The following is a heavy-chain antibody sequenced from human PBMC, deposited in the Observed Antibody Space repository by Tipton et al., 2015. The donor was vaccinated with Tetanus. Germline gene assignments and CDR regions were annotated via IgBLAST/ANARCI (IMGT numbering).Heavy chain of an antibody. V-gene: IGHV1-2*04. J-gene: IGHJ4*02. CDR2: INPYSGVT. D-gene: IGHD1-7*01. Sequence: QSGPEVKKPGTSVKVSCKASGYSFTGFYIQWVRQAPGQGLEWIGWINPYSGVTEFAQKFQAWVTLTRDTSISTAYMELSSLTSDDTAVYFCARGHSPLYNWNFGYFDFWGQGTLVTVSS. CDR1: GYSFTGFY. CDR3: ARGHSPLYNWNFGYFDF.